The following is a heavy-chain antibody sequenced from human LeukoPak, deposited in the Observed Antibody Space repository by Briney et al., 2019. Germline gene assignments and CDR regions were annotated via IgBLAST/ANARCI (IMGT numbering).Heavy chain of an antibody. D-gene: IGHD3-22*01. V-gene: IGHV3-30*02. CDR2: IQYDGSNK. CDR3: AKGLYYYDSSGYPH. J-gene: IGHJ1*01. CDR1: GFSLTSAW. Sequence: GGSLRLSCVASGFSLTSAWMVWVRQAPGKGLEWVAFIQYDGSNKYYADSVKGRFTISRDNSKNTLYLQMNSLRAEDTAVYYCAKGLYYYDSSGYPHWGQSTLVTVSS.